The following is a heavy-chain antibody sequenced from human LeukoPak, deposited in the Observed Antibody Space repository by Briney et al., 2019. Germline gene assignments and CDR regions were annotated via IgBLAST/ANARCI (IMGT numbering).Heavy chain of an antibody. Sequence: GGFLRLSCAASGFTFSSYWMTWIRQAPGKGLEWVANIKQDGSEKYYVDSVKGRFTISRDNAKNSLYLQMNSLRAEDTAVYYCARDTGGGYSCYDCWGQGTLVTVSS. D-gene: IGHD5-18*01. J-gene: IGHJ4*02. CDR3: ARDTGGGYSCYDC. V-gene: IGHV3-7*01. CDR1: GFTFSSYW. CDR2: IKQDGSEK.